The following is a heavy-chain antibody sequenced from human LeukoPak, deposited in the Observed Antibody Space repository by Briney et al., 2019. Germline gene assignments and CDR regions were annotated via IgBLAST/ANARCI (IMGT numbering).Heavy chain of an antibody. J-gene: IGHJ4*02. Sequence: SETLSLTCTVSGGSISSSSYHWGWIRQPPGKGLEWIGSIYYRGTTYYNPSLKSRVTISVDTSKNQFSLKLSSVTAGDTAVYYCARLTEGNTYGHEGTFDYWGQGTLVTVSS. CDR1: GGSISSSSYH. CDR3: ARLTEGNTYGHEGTFDY. CDR2: IYYRGTT. D-gene: IGHD5-18*01. V-gene: IGHV4-39*01.